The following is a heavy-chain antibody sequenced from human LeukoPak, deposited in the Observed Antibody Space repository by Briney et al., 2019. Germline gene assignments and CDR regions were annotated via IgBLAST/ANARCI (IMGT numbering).Heavy chain of an antibody. CDR2: INTGTGNP. CDR1: GYTFTNYA. D-gene: IGHD3-10*01. J-gene: IGHJ4*02. V-gene: IGHV7-4-1*02. Sequence: ASVKVSCKASGYTFTNYAINWVRQAPGQGLEWMGWINTGTGNPTYAQGFTGRFVFSLDTSVSTTYLQINSLKAEDTAVYYCAPIGASFFYYWGQGTLVTVSS. CDR3: APIGASFFYY.